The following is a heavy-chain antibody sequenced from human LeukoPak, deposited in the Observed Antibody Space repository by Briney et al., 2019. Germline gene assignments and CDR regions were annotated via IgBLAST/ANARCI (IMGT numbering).Heavy chain of an antibody. J-gene: IGHJ4*02. CDR2: IYNTGTT. D-gene: IGHD3-16*01. CDR3: ASAPRQASIGGLDY. Sequence: SETLSLTCTVSGGSISSSTYYWGWIRQPPGKGLEWIGAIYNTGTTYYNPSLRSRVTISVDTSKNHFSLNPRSVTAADTALYYCASAPRQASIGGLDYWGQGTLVTVSS. V-gene: IGHV4-39*02. CDR1: GGSISSSTYY.